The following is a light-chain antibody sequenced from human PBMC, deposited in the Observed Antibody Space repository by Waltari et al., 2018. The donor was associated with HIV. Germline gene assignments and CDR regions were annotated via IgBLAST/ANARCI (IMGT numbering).Light chain of an antibody. CDR3: QQYVTTLYS. CDR2: GAS. V-gene: IGKV3-20*01. J-gene: IGKJ2*03. Sequence: EIVLTQSPGTLSLSTGGRATLSCRASQTVSNNYLAWYYQKPGQAPRLLIYGASTRATGIPDRFSGSGSGTDFTLTISRLEPEDFAVYYCQQYVTTLYSFGQGTKLEIK. CDR1: QTVSNNY.